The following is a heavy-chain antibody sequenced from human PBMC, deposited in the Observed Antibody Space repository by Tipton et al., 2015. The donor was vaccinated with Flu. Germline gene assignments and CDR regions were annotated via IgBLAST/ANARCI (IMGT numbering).Heavy chain of an antibody. J-gene: IGHJ2*01. D-gene: IGHD6-13*01. CDR3: ASRGAAAAPGWYFDL. CDR1: GGSFSGYY. V-gene: IGHV4-34*01. Sequence: TLSLTCAVYGGSFSGYYWSWIRQPPGKGLEWIGEINHSGSTNYNPSLKSRVTMSVDTSKNQFSLKLSSVTAADTAVSYCASRGAAAAPGWYFDLWGRGPLVTVSS. CDR2: INHSGST.